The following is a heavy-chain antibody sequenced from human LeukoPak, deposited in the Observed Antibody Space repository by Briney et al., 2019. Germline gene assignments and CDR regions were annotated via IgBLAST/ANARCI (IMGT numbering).Heavy chain of an antibody. CDR3: AKTQGYYDA. V-gene: IGHV3-23*01. CDR1: GFTFSNYA. D-gene: IGHD2-15*01. J-gene: IGHJ5*02. Sequence: GGSLRLSCVASGFTFSNYAMSWVRQAPRKGPELVSGIYGSDDKTVYGDAVKGRFTISRDNSKNTLYLQMNSLRADDTAVYYCAKTQGYYDAWGQGALVTVSS. CDR2: IYGSDDKT.